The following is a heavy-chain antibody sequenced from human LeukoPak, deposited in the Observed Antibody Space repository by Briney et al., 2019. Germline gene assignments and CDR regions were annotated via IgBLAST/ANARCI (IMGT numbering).Heavy chain of an antibody. V-gene: IGHV4-59*01. D-gene: IGHD3-10*01. CDR1: GGSISSYY. Sequence: SETLSPTCTVSGGSISSYYWSWIRQPPGKGLEWIGYMYYSGSTNYNPSLKSRVTISVDMSKNQVSLKLSSVTAADTAVYYCARVDVVRGVIRGIDYWGQGTLVTVSS. J-gene: IGHJ4*02. CDR2: MYYSGST. CDR3: ARVDVVRGVIRGIDY.